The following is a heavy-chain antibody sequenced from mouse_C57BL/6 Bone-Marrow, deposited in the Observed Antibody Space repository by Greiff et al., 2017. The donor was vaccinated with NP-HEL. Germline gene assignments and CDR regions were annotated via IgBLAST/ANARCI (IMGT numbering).Heavy chain of an antibody. CDR3: AREGGYFDV. Sequence: EVHLVESGGGLVQPGGSLSLSCAASGFTFTDYYMSWVRQPPGKALEWLGFIRNKANGYTTEYSASVKGRFTISRDNSQSILYLQMNALRAEDSATYYCAREGGYFDVWGTGTTVTVSS. V-gene: IGHV7-3*01. J-gene: IGHJ1*03. CDR2: IRNKANGYTT. CDR1: GFTFTDYY.